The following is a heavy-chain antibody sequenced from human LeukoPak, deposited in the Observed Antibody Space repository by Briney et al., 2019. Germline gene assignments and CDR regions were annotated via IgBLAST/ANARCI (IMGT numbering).Heavy chain of an antibody. CDR1: GYTFTSYG. CDR3: ARVTLLEWLFPPSYYMDV. Sequence: ASVKVSCKASGYTFTSYGISWVRQAPGQGLEWMGWISAYNGNTNYAQKLQCRVTMTTDTSTSTAYMELRSLRSDDTAVYYCARVTLLEWLFPPSYYMDVWGKGTTVTVSS. CDR2: ISAYNGNT. D-gene: IGHD3-3*01. J-gene: IGHJ6*03. V-gene: IGHV1-18*01.